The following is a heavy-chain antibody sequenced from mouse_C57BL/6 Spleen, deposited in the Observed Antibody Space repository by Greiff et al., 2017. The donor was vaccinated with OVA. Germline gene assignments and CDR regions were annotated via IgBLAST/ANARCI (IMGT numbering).Heavy chain of an antibody. Sequence: QVQLQQSGPELVKPGASVKISCKASGYAFSSSWMNWVKQRPGKGLEWIGRIYPGDGDTNYNGKFKGKATLTADKSSSTAYMQLSSLTSDNSAVYFCAREDLVDWGQGTTLTVSS. J-gene: IGHJ2*01. CDR2: IYPGDGDT. V-gene: IGHV1-82*01. CDR3: AREDLVD. CDR1: GYAFSSSW. D-gene: IGHD1-1*02.